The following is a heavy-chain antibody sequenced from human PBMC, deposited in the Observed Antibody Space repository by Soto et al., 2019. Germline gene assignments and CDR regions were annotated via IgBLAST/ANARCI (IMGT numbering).Heavy chain of an antibody. CDR3: AKGQGGSHAPTFDY. CDR2: ISVSGGST. Sequence: PGGSLRLSCAASGFTFSSYAISWVRQAPGKGLEWVSAISVSGGSTYYADSVKGRFTISRDNSKNTLYLQMNSLRAEDTAVYYCAKGQGGSHAPTFDYWGQGTLVTVSS. V-gene: IGHV3-23*01. CDR1: GFTFSSYA. J-gene: IGHJ4*02. D-gene: IGHD5-12*01.